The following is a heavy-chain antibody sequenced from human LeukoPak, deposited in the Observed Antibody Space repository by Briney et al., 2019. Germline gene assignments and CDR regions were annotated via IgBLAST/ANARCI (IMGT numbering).Heavy chain of an antibody. D-gene: IGHD5-12*01. CDR3: AKDSYSGYDLYFDY. Sequence: GGALRLSCAAPGVTFSSYAMSWVRQAPGKGRERGSAISGSGGSTYYADSVKGRFTISRDNSKNTLYLQMNSLRTEDTTIYYCAKDSYSGYDLYFDYWGQGTLVTVSS. V-gene: IGHV3-23*01. CDR2: ISGSGGST. CDR1: GVTFSSYA. J-gene: IGHJ4*02.